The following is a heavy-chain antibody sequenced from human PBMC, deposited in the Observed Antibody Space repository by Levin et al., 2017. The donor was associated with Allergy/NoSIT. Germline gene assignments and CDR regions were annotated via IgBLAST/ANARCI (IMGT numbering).Heavy chain of an antibody. D-gene: IGHD3-10*01. J-gene: IGHJ5*02. CDR1: GFTFSSYG. V-gene: IGHV3-30*18. CDR3: AKDYGSGSS. Sequence: AGGSLRLSCAASGFTFSSYGMHWVRQAPGKGLEWVAVISYDGSNKYYADSVKGRFTISRDNSKNTLYLQMNSLRAEDTAVYYCAKDYGSGSSWGQGTLVTVSS. CDR2: ISYDGSNK.